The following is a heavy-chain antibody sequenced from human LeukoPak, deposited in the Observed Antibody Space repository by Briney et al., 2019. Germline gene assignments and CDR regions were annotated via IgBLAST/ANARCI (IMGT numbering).Heavy chain of an antibody. D-gene: IGHD2-2*01. CDR2: IRGNAYGGTT. CDR3: TRDTRGSRLPAGPL. V-gene: IGHV3-49*03. CDR1: GFTLGDYA. Sequence: QSGGSLRLSCTASGFTLGDYAMSWFRQAPGKGLEWVGFIRGNAYGGTTQYAASVNGRFSIFRDDSKNVGYLQMNSLKTEDTALYYCTRDTRGSRLPAGPLWGQGILVTVSS. J-gene: IGHJ4*02.